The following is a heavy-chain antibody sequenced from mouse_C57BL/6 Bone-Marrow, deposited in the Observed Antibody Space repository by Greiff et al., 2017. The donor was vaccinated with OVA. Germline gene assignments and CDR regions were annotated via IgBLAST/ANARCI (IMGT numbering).Heavy chain of an antibody. CDR2: IDPSDSET. D-gene: IGHD2-3*01. J-gene: IGHJ4*01. CDR1: GYTFTSYW. Sequence: VQLQQSGAELVRPGSSVKLSCKASGYTFTSYWMHWVKQRPIQGLEWIGNIDPSDSETHYNQKFKDKATLTVDKSSSTAYMQLSSLTSEDSAVYYCAKGWLLRGYYAMDYWGQGTSVTVSS. V-gene: IGHV1-52*01. CDR3: AKGWLLRGYYAMDY.